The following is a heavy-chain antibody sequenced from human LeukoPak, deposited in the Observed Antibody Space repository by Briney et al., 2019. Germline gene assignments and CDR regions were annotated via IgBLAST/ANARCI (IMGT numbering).Heavy chain of an antibody. D-gene: IGHD3-3*01. CDR1: GFTFSSYS. V-gene: IGHV3-30*03. CDR2: ISYDGNNQ. Sequence: GGSLRLSCAASGFTFSSYSMNWVRQAPVKGLEWVAVISYDGNNQFYADTVKGRFTISRENSKNTLYLEMNSLRPEDTAVYFCARGGYYDFSTGYYQTQYYRGMDVWGQGTTVTVSS. J-gene: IGHJ6*02. CDR3: ARGGYYDFSTGYYQTQYYRGMDV.